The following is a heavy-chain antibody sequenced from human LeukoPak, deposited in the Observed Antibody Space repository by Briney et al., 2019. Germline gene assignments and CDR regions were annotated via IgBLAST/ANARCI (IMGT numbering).Heavy chain of an antibody. J-gene: IGHJ4*02. CDR3: ARSPEVTIFGVVTPFDY. CDR2: IYTSGST. D-gene: IGHD3-3*01. V-gene: IGHV4-61*02. Sequence: SETLSLTCTVCGGSISSGSYFWSWIRQPAGKGLEWIGRIYTSGSTNYNPSLRSRVTISVDTSKNQFSLKLSSVTAADTAVYYCARSPEVTIFGVVTPFDYWGQGTLVTVSS. CDR1: GGSISSGSYF.